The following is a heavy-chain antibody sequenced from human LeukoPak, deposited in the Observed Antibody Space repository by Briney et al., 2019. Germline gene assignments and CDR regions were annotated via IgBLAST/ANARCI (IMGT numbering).Heavy chain of an antibody. CDR3: ARLVSY. V-gene: IGHV1-2*02. J-gene: IGHJ4*02. CDR1: AYTFTGYY. Sequence: ASVKVSCKASAYTFTGYYIHWVRQAPGQGLEWMGWIDPNSGGTNYAQKFQGRVTLTRDTSISAVYMEWSRLRFDDTAVYYCARLVSYWGQGTLVTVSS. D-gene: IGHD2-8*02. CDR2: IDPNSGGT.